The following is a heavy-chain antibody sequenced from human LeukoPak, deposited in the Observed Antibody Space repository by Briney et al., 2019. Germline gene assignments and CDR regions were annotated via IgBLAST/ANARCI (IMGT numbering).Heavy chain of an antibody. D-gene: IGHD3-3*01. V-gene: IGHV4-39*01. CDR1: GGSISSSNYY. CDR2: IYYSGGT. Sequence: PSETLSLTCTVSGGSISSSNYYWGWIRQPPGKGLEWIGSIYYSGGTYYNPSLKSRVTISVDTSENQFSLKLSSVTAADTAVYYCAKNGEWSIYHWGQGILVTVSS. CDR3: AKNGEWSIYH. J-gene: IGHJ4*02.